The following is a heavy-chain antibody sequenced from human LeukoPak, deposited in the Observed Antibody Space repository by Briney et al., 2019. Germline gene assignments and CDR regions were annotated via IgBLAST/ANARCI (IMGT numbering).Heavy chain of an antibody. CDR1: GGSISSGSYH. CDR2: INHSGST. Sequence: SETLSLTCTVSGGSISSGSYHWGWIRQPPGKGLEWIGEINHSGSTNYNPSLKSRVTISVDTSKNQFSLKLSSVTAADTAVYYCARVRGRRGYSYGSIASLAWFDPWGQGTLVTVSS. J-gene: IGHJ5*02. CDR3: ARVRGRRGYSYGSIASLAWFDP. V-gene: IGHV4-39*07. D-gene: IGHD5-18*01.